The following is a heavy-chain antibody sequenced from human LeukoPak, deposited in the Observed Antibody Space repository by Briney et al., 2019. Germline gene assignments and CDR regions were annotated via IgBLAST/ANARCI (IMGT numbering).Heavy chain of an antibody. D-gene: IGHD3-22*01. J-gene: IGHJ4*02. CDR2: IIPIFGTA. CDR3: ARGPRYYDSSGYYYAGGDY. CDR1: GGIFSSYA. Sequence: SVKVSRKASGGIFSSYAISWVRQAPGQGLEWMGGIIPIFGTANYAQKFQGRVTITADESTSTAYMELSSLRSEDTAVYYCARGPRYYDSSGYYYAGGDYWGQGTLVTVSS. V-gene: IGHV1-69*01.